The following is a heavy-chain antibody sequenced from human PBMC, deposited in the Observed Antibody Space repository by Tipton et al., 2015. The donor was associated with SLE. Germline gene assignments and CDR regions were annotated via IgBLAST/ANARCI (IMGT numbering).Heavy chain of an antibody. J-gene: IGHJ6*02. CDR1: GGSISSGSYY. CDR3: ARERRSYSGSSSGMDV. D-gene: IGHD6-13*01. CDR2: IYYSGST. V-gene: IGHV4-61*01. Sequence: TLSLTCTVSGGSISSGSYYWSWIRQPPGKGLEWIGYIYYSGSTNYNPSLKSRVTITVDTSKNQFSLKLSSVTAADTAVYYCARERRSYSGSSSGMDVWGQGTTVTVSS.